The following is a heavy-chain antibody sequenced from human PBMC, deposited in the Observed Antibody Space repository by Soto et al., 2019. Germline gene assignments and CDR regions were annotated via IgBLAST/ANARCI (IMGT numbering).Heavy chain of an antibody. CDR2: IYSGGST. D-gene: IGHD6-13*01. Sequence: GGSLRLSCAASGFTVSSNYMSWVRQAPGKGLEWVSVIYSGGSTYYADSVKGRFTISRDNSKNTLYLQMDNLRDEETAVYYCAKGGAAGPPPYSFDYYYYSDVWGKGTAVTVSS. J-gene: IGHJ6*03. CDR1: GFTVSSNY. CDR3: AKGGAAGPPPYSFDYYYYSDV. V-gene: IGHV3-53*01.